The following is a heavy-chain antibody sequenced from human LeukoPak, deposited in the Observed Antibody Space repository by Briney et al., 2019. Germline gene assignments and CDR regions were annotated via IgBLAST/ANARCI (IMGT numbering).Heavy chain of an antibody. D-gene: IGHD6-19*01. CDR1: GYTFTSYD. J-gene: IGHJ6*03. V-gene: IGHV1-8*01. CDR3: ARGRSSGWDYYYYYMDV. Sequence: ASVKVSCQASGYTFTSYDINWVRQATGQGLEWMGWMNPNSGNTGYAQKFQGRVTMTRNTSISTAYMELSSLRSEDTAVYYCARGRSSGWDYYYYYMDVWGKGTTVTVSS. CDR2: MNPNSGNT.